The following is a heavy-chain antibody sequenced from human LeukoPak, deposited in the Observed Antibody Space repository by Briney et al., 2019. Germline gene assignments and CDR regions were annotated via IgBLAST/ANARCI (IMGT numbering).Heavy chain of an antibody. D-gene: IGHD6-19*01. J-gene: IGHJ4*02. CDR1: GFTFGSFY. V-gene: IGHV3-7*01. CDR3: ARVGKNGWDFDH. Sequence: GGSLRLSCAASGFTFGSFYMTWVRQAPGKGLEWVANIKHDGSEKYYVDSVKGRFTISRDNTNNSLYLQMISLRVDDTAVYYCARVGKNGWDFDHWGQGTLVTVSS. CDR2: IKHDGSEK.